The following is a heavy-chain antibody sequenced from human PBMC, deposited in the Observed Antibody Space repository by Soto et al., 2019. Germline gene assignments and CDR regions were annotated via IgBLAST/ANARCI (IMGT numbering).Heavy chain of an antibody. V-gene: IGHV3-30-3*01. D-gene: IGHD6-19*01. CDR3: ARDDEQWPKSYGMDV. J-gene: IGHJ6*02. Sequence: QVPLVESGGGVVQPGRSLRLSCAASGFTFSSYAMHWVRQAPGKGLEWVAVISYDGSNKYYADSVKGRFTISRDNSKNTLYLQMNSLRAEDTAVYYCARDDEQWPKSYGMDVWGQGTTVTVSS. CDR2: ISYDGSNK. CDR1: GFTFSSYA.